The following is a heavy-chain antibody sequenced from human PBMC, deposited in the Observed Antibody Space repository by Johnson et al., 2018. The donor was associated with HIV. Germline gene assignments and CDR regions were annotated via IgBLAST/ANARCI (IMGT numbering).Heavy chain of an antibody. J-gene: IGHJ3*02. V-gene: IGHV3-66*02. CDR1: GFTFSDYY. CDR2: IYSGGRT. CDR3: ARDRGGYSYGYDSDAFDI. D-gene: IGHD5-18*01. Sequence: VQLVESGGGLVKPGGSLRLSCAASGFTFSDYYMTWIRQAPGKGLEWVSGIYSGGRTYYADSVEGRFTISRDNSKNTLYLQMNSLRAEETAVYYCARDRGGYSYGYDSDAFDIWGQGTMVTVSS.